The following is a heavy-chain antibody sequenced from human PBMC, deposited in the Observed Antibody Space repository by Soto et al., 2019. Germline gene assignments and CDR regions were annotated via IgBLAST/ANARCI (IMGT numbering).Heavy chain of an antibody. CDR2: ISAYNGNT. J-gene: IGHJ3*02. CDR3: ARTIQDIVVVVAADPPGAFDI. D-gene: IGHD2-15*01. V-gene: IGHV1-18*01. CDR1: GYTFTSYG. Sequence: QVQLVQSGAEVKKPGASVKVSCKASGYTFTSYGISWVRQAPGQGLEWMGWISAYNGNTNYAQKLQGRVTMTTDTSTSTAYMELRSLRSDDTAVYYCARTIQDIVVVVAADPPGAFDIWGQGTMVTVSS.